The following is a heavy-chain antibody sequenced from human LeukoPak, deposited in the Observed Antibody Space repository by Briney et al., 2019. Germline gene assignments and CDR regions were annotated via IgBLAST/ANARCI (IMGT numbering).Heavy chain of an antibody. D-gene: IGHD3-22*01. CDR1: GFTFSDAR. Sequence: PGGSLRLSCAASGFTFSDARLSWVRQAPGKGLEWIGRIRTRAEGEPTDYPGPVKGRFSISRDHSKDTLYLEMNSLRTEDTAVYYCTADLSDSSAWSFDHWGRGTLVTVSS. CDR2: IRTRAEGEPT. J-gene: IGHJ4*02. CDR3: TADLSDSSAWSFDH. V-gene: IGHV3-15*01.